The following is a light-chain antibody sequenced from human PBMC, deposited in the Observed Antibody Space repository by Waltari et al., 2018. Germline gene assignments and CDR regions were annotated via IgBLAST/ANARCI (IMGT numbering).Light chain of an antibody. V-gene: IGKV4-1*01. CDR2: WAS. Sequence: DIVMTQSPDSLAVSLGERATINCKSSQSVLYSSNNKNYLAWHQQKPGQPPKLLIYWASTREYGVPDRFSGSGSGTEFTLTISSLQAEDVAVYYCQQYYSTPPTFGPGTKVDIK. CDR3: QQYYSTPPT. J-gene: IGKJ3*01. CDR1: QSVLYSSNNKNY.